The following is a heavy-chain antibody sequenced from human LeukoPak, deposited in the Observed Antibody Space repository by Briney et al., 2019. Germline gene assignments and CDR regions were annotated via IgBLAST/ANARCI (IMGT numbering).Heavy chain of an antibody. J-gene: IGHJ4*02. D-gene: IGHD3-22*01. CDR1: GFTVSSSY. V-gene: IGHV3-53*01. CDR2: IYSGGSA. CDR3: ASHYDSSGYYNFDY. Sequence: GGSLRLSCAASGFTVSSSYMSWVRQAPGRGLEWVSVIYSGGSAYHADSVKGRFTISRDNAKNSLYLQMNSLRAEDTAVYYCASHYDSSGYYNFDYWGQGTLVTVSS.